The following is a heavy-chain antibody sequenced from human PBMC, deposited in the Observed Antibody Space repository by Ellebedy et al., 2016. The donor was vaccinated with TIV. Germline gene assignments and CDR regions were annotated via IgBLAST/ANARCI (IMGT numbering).Heavy chain of an antibody. CDR2: IIPLLDIA. J-gene: IGHJ6*03. Sequence: AASVKVSCKASGGSFSNYGISWVRQAPGQGLEWLGGIIPLLDIANYAQRFQGRVTITADTSTSTAYMELSSLRSEDTAGYYCARLPESGDNQVLYYMDVWGKGTTVTVSS. CDR1: GGSFSNYG. V-gene: IGHV1-69*10. D-gene: IGHD5-18*01. CDR3: ARLPESGDNQVLYYMDV.